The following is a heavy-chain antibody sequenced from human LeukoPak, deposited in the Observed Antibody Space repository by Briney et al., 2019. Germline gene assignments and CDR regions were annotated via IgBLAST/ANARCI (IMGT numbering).Heavy chain of an antibody. D-gene: IGHD3-3*01. Sequence: SETLSLTCTVSGGSISSYYWNWIRQPPGKGPEWIGYIYYSGSTNYNPSLKSRVTISVDTSKNQFSLRLSSVTAADTAVYYCARGSSGYYSPVDYWGQGTLVTVSS. CDR1: GGSISSYY. J-gene: IGHJ4*02. CDR3: ARGSSGYYSPVDY. V-gene: IGHV4-59*01. CDR2: IYYSGST.